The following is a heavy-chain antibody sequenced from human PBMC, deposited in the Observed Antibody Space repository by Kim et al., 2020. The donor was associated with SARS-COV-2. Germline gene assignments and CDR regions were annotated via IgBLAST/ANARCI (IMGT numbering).Heavy chain of an antibody. Sequence: GGSLRLSCAASGFTFSSYAMHWVRQAPGKGLEWVAVISYDGSNKYYADSVKGRFTISRDNSKNTLYLQMNSRRADDTAVYYCARDRTCGSCYQYYYYYYGMGVWGQGTPVTVSS. J-gene: IGHJ6*01. CDR3: ARDRTCGSCYQYYYYYYGMGV. D-gene: IGHD2-15*01. CDR2: ISYDGSNK. V-gene: IGHV3-30-3*01. CDR1: GFTFSSYA.